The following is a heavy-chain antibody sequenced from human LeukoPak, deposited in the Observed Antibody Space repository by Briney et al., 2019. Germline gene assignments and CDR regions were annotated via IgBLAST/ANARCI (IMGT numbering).Heavy chain of an antibody. CDR2: ISSSGSTI. Sequence: GGSLRLSGAASGFTFSSYEMNWVRQVPGKGLEWVSYISSSGSTIYYADSVKGRFTISRDNAKNSLYLQMNSLRAEDTAVYYCARSPYSSGYSDYWGQGTLVTVSS. J-gene: IGHJ4*02. V-gene: IGHV3-48*03. CDR1: GFTFSSYE. D-gene: IGHD3-22*01. CDR3: ARSPYSSGYSDY.